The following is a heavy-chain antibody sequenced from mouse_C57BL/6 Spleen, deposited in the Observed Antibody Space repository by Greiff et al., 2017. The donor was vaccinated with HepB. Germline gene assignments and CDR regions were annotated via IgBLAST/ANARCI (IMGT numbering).Heavy chain of an antibody. CDR1: GFTFSSYA. V-gene: IGHV5-9-1*02. J-gene: IGHJ1*03. D-gene: IGHD2-3*01. CDR2: ISSGGDYI. Sequence: EVQLVESGEGLVKPGGSLRLSCAASGFTFSSYAMSWVRQTPEKRLEWVAYISSGGDYIYYADTVKGRFTISRDNARNTLYLQMSSLKSEDTAMYYCTRGEDGLWYFDVWGTGTTVTVSS. CDR3: TRGEDGLWYFDV.